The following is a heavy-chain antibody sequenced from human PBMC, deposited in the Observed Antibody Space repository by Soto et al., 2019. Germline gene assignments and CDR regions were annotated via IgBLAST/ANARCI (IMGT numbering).Heavy chain of an antibody. D-gene: IGHD3-9*01. V-gene: IGHV4-39*01. CDR1: GGSVTSSTSS. CDR2: IFYGHGT. J-gene: IGHJ5*02. Sequence: QVQLQESGPGLVNPSETLSLTCTVSGGSVTSSTSSWAWVRQPPGKGLHWIGTIFYGHGTYYNPSLEGRVTISLDTSKIQFSLELTSVTAADTAVYYCARQPTGYPNWFDAWGRGILVIVSS. CDR3: ARQPTGYPNWFDA.